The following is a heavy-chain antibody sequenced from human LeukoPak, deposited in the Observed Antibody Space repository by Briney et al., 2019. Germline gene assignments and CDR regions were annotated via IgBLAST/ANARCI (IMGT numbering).Heavy chain of an antibody. J-gene: IGHJ4*02. CDR3: AREGWDDSSGYLDY. D-gene: IGHD3-22*01. Sequence: GGSLRLSCAASGFTFSSYWMSWVRQAPGKGLEWGANIKQDGSEKYYVDSVKGRFTISRDNAKNSLYLQMNSLRAEDTAVYYCAREGWDDSSGYLDYWGQGTLVTVSS. CDR1: GFTFSSYW. CDR2: IKQDGSEK. V-gene: IGHV3-7*01.